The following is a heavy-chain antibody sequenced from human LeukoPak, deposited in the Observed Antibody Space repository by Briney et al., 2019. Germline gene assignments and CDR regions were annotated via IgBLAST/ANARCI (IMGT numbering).Heavy chain of an antibody. CDR3: ARELYSSSWYVFDP. J-gene: IGHJ5*02. CDR1: GGSISSYY. V-gene: IGHV4-59*01. D-gene: IGHD6-13*01. Sequence: SETLSLTCTVSGGSISSYYWSWIRQPPGKGLEWIGYIYYSGSTNYNPSLKSRVTISVDTSKNQFSLKLSSVTAADTAVYYCARELYSSSWYVFDPWGQGTLVTVSS. CDR2: IYYSGST.